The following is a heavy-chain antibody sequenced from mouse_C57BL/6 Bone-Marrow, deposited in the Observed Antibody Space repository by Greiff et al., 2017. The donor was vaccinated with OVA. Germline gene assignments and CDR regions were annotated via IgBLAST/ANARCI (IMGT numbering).Heavy chain of an antibody. CDR3: NNPYAMDY. Sequence: VQLQQSGAELVRPGASVTLSCKASGYTFTDYEMHWVKQTPVHGLEWIGAIAPETGGTAYNQKFKGKAILTADKSSSTSYMELRSLTSEDSAVYYCNNPYAMDYWGQGTSVTVSS. J-gene: IGHJ4*01. D-gene: IGHD1-3*01. CDR1: GYTFTDYE. CDR2: IAPETGGT. V-gene: IGHV1-15*01.